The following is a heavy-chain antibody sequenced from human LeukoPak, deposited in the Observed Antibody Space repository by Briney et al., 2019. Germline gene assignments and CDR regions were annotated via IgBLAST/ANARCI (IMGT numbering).Heavy chain of an antibody. V-gene: IGHV3-30-3*01. D-gene: IGHD2-15*01. Sequence: GGSLGLSCAASGFTFSSYAMHWVRQAPGKGLEWVAVISYDGSNKYYADSVKGRFTISRDNSKNTLYLQMNSLRAEDTAVYYCASDRTYCSGGSCYIESGSLDYWGQGTLVTVSS. CDR1: GFTFSSYA. J-gene: IGHJ4*02. CDR2: ISYDGSNK. CDR3: ASDRTYCSGGSCYIESGSLDY.